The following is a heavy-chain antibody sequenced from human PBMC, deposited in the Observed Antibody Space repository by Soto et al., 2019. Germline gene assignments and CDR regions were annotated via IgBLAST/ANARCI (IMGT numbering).Heavy chain of an antibody. Sequence: QITLKESGPTLVKPTQTLTLTCTFSGFSLSTSGVGVGWIRQPPGKALEWLALIYLDDDKRYSPSLKSRLTITKDTSKNQVVLTMTNMDPVDTATYYCAHSHITVVAPGFDPWGQGTLVTVSS. CDR2: IYLDDDK. D-gene: IGHD2-15*01. CDR1: GFSLSTSGVG. CDR3: AHSHITVVAPGFDP. J-gene: IGHJ5*02. V-gene: IGHV2-5*02.